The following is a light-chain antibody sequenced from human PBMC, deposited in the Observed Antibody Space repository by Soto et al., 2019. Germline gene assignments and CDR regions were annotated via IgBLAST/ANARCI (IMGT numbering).Light chain of an antibody. V-gene: IGLV1-51*01. CDR1: SSNIGSHF. J-gene: IGLJ2*01. CDR2: DNN. Sequence: QSVLTQPPSVSAAPGQTVAISCSGSSSNIGSHFVSWYQQLPETAPKLLIFDNNKRPSGIPDRFSGSKSGTSATLGITGLQTGDEADYYCATWDNSLSAEVVFGGGTKLTVL. CDR3: ATWDNSLSAEVV.